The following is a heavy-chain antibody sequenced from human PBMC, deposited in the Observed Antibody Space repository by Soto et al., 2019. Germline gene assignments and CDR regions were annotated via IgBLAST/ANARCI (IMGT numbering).Heavy chain of an antibody. V-gene: IGHV5-10-1*01. CDR3: ARHSRSFGESYYYYGMDV. CDR1: GYSFTSYW. D-gene: IGHD3-10*01. CDR2: IDPSDSYT. Sequence: PGESLKISCKGSGYSFTSYWISWVRQMPGKGLEWMGRIDPSDSYTNYSPSFQGHVTISADKSISTAYLRWSSLKASDTAMYYCARHSRSFGESYYYYGMDVWGQGTTVTVSS. J-gene: IGHJ6*02.